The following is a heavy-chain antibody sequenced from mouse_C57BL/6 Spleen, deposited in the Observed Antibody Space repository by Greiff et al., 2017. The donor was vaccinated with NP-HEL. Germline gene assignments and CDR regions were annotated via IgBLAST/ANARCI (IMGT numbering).Heavy chain of an antibody. CDR2: ISSGSSTI. J-gene: IGHJ4*01. V-gene: IGHV5-17*01. D-gene: IGHD2-3*01. CDR1: GFTFSDYG. Sequence: EVMLVESGGGLVKPGGSLKLSCAASGFTFSDYGMHWVRQAPEKGLEWVAYISSGSSTIYYADTVKGRFTISRDNAKNTLFLQMTSLRSEDTAMYYCAGWLLRGDAMDYWGQGTSVTVSS. CDR3: AGWLLRGDAMDY.